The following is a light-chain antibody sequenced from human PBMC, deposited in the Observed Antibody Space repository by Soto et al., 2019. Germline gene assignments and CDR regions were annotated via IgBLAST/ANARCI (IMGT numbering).Light chain of an antibody. J-gene: IGLJ1*01. Sequence: QSVLTQPASVSGSPGQSISIPCTGTSSDVGGYNYVSWHQQHPGKAPKLMIHDVSNRPTWVSNRFSGSKSGNTASLTISGLQAEDEADYYCSSYTSSSTYVFGTGTKLTVL. CDR1: SSDVGGYNY. CDR2: DVS. V-gene: IGLV2-14*03. CDR3: SSYTSSSTYV.